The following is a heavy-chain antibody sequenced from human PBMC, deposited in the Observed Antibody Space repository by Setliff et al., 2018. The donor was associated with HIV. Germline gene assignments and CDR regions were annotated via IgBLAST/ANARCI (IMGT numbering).Heavy chain of an antibody. Sequence: LRLSCAASGFTFSSYAMHWVRQAPGKGLEWVAVISYDGSNKYYSGSVKGRITISRENAKNSLYLQMNSLRAGDTAVYYCARAKEISTYGLDYWGQGTLVTVSS. J-gene: IGHJ4*02. V-gene: IGHV3-30*14. D-gene: IGHD2-2*01. CDR2: ISYDGSNK. CDR1: GFTFSSYA. CDR3: ARAKEISTYGLDY.